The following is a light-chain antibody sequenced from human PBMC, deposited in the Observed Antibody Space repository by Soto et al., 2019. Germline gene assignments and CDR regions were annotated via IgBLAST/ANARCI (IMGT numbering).Light chain of an antibody. J-gene: IGKJ1*01. CDR3: QQYNSYPWT. CDR2: KAS. CDR1: QSISSR. Sequence: DLQMTQSPSTLSASVGDRVTITCRASQSISSRLAWYQQKPGKAPKLLIYKASSLESGVPSRFSGSVSGTEFTLTISSLQPDDFATYYCQQYNSYPWTFGQGTKVEIK. V-gene: IGKV1-5*03.